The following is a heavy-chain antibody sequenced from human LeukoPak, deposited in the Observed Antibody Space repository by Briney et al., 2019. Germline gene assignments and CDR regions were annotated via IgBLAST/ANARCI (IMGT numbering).Heavy chain of an antibody. Sequence: GGSLRLSCAASGFTFSSYWMTWVRQAPGKGLEWVANIKHDGSDKYFVDSVRGRFTISRDNAKNSLHLQMNSLRAEDTAVYCCARILPLRVPAAMGDWGQGTLVTVSS. CDR2: IKHDGSDK. D-gene: IGHD2-2*01. CDR1: GFTFSSYW. J-gene: IGHJ4*02. V-gene: IGHV3-7*01. CDR3: ARILPLRVPAAMGD.